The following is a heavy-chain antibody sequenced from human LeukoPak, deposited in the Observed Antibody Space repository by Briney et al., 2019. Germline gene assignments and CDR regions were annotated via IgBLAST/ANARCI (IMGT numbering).Heavy chain of an antibody. D-gene: IGHD6-19*01. CDR2: ISSSGSTI. CDR1: GFTFSDYY. CDR3: ASASSSGWYEDY. Sequence: GSLRLSCAASGFTFSDYYMSWIRQAPGKGLEWVSYISSSGSTIYYADSVKGRFTISRDNAKNSLYLQMNSLRAEDTAVYYCASASSSGWYEDYWGQGTLVTVSS. J-gene: IGHJ4*02. V-gene: IGHV3-11*04.